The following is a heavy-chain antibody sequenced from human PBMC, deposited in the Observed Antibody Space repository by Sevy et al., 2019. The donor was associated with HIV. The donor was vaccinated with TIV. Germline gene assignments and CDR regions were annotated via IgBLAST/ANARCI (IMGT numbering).Heavy chain of an antibody. Sequence: GGSLRLSCAASGFTFSSYWMSWVHQAPGKGLEWVADIKKDGSVKLYADAVKGRLTISRDNAENSVDLQMKSLRAEDTAVYFCARWRGAQSEFDYWGQGTRVTVSS. CDR2: IKKDGSVK. V-gene: IGHV3-7*01. J-gene: IGHJ4*02. CDR1: GFTFSSYW. CDR3: ARWRGAQSEFDY. D-gene: IGHD3-3*01.